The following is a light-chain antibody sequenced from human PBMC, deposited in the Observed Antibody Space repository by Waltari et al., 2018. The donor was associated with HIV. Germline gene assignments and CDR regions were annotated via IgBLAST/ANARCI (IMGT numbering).Light chain of an antibody. CDR1: SGDVGGSTF. CDR3: CSYTSSGPRYVL. J-gene: IGLJ2*01. V-gene: IGLV2-14*03. CDR2: NVN. Sequence: QSALTQPASVSGSLGQSITISCTGTSGDVGGSTFVSWYQQHPGKAPKLIIYNVNTRPSGVSIRFSGSRSANTASLTISGLQAEDEADYFCCSYTSSGPRYVLFGGGTRLTVL.